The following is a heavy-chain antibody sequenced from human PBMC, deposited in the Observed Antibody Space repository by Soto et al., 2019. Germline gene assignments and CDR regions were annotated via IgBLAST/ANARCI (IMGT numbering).Heavy chain of an antibody. CDR2: MYAGGTT. V-gene: IGHV3-66*01. J-gene: IGHJ5*02. CDR3: AREFRDGSNTRLAFDP. D-gene: IGHD2-15*01. CDR1: GFTVSSSY. Sequence: EMQLVESGEGLVQPGGSLRLSCAASGFTVSSSYMTWVRQTPGKGLEWVSVMYAGGTTYYADSVKGRFTFSRDNSKNMLYRQMSNLRAEATAMYYCAREFRDGSNTRLAFDPWGQGTLVTVSS.